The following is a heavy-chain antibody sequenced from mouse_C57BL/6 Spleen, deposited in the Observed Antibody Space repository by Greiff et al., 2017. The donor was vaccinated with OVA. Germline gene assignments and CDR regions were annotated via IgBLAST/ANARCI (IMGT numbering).Heavy chain of an antibody. CDR2: IRLKSDNYAT. CDR3: TEAWYFDV. Sequence: EVKLVESGGGLVQPGGSMKLSCVASGFTFSNYWMNWVRQSPEKGLEWVAQIRLKSDNYATHYAESVKGRFTISRDDSKSSVYLQMNNLRAEDTVIYYCTEAWYFDVWGTGTTVTVSS. J-gene: IGHJ1*03. CDR1: GFTFSNYW. V-gene: IGHV6-3*01.